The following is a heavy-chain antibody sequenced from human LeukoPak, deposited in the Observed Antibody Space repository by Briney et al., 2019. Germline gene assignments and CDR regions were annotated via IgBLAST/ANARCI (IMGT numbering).Heavy chain of an antibody. D-gene: IGHD1-1*01. J-gene: IGHJ3*02. V-gene: IGHV4-59*01. Sequence: SETLSLTCTVSGGSISSYYWSWIRQPPGKGLEWIGYIYYSGSTNYNPSLKSRVTISVDTSKNQFSLKLSSVTAADTAVYYCARDRGGTTLWDAFDIWGQGTMVTVSS. CDR2: IYYSGST. CDR3: ARDRGGTTLWDAFDI. CDR1: GGSISSYY.